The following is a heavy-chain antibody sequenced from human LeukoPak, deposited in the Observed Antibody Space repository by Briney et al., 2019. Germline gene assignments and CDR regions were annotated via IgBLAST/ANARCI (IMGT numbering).Heavy chain of an antibody. Sequence: ASVKVSCKASGYTFTDCYIHWVRQAPGQGLEWMGWINPNNGATNYAQKFQGRVTMTRDTSISTAYMDLNRLKSDDTAVYYCARDKIGDGGHFDFWGRGTLVTVSS. CDR3: ARDKIGDGGHFDF. V-gene: IGHV1-2*02. CDR1: GYTFTDCY. J-gene: IGHJ4*02. D-gene: IGHD3-16*01. CDR2: INPNNGAT.